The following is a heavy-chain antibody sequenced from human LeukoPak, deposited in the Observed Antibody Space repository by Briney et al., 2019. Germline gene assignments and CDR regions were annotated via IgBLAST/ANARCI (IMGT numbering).Heavy chain of an antibody. CDR3: ARDLWFGEGFDP. CDR2: INPNSGGT. V-gene: IGHV1-2*02. CDR1: GYTFTGYY. J-gene: IGHJ5*02. D-gene: IGHD3-10*01. Sequence: ASVKVSCKASGYTFTGYYMHWVRQAPGQGLEWMGWINPNSGGTNYAQKFQGRVTMTRDTSISTAYMELSRLRSDDTAVYYYARDLWFGEGFDPWGQGTLVTVSS.